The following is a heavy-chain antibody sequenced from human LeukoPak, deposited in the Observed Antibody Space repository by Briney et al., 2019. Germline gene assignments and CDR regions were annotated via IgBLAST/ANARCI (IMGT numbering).Heavy chain of an antibody. Sequence: GGSLRLSCAASGFSFRDYYMNWIRQAPGKGLEWVSYISNSGSTIYYADSVKGRFTISRDNAKNSLYLQMNSLRAEDTAVYYCARGADGAFDYWGQGIVVTVSP. V-gene: IGHV3-11*01. CDR3: ARGADGAFDY. D-gene: IGHD5-24*01. J-gene: IGHJ4*02. CDR2: ISNSGSTI. CDR1: GFSFRDYY.